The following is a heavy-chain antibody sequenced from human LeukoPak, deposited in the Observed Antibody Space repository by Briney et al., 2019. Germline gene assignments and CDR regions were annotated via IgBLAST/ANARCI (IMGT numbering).Heavy chain of an antibody. J-gene: IGHJ4*02. CDR3: ARETPTPYYYDSSGPGAFDY. V-gene: IGHV7-4-1*02. CDR2: INTNTGNP. D-gene: IGHD3-22*01. Sequence: ASVKVSCKASGYTFTDYYIHWVRQAPGQGLEWMGWINTNTGNPTYAQGFTGRFVFSLDTSVSTAYLQISSLKAEDTAVYYCARETPTPYYYDSSGPGAFDYWGQGTLVTVSS. CDR1: GYTFTDYY.